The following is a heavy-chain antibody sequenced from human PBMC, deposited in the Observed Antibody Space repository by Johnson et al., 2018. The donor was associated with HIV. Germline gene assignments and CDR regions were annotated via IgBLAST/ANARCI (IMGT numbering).Heavy chain of an antibody. V-gene: IGHV3-72*01. D-gene: IGHD1-26*01. Sequence: VQLVESGGGLVQPGGSLRLSCVVSGFTFSDYYMDWVRQAPGKGLEWVGRTTDKLNSYTTKYAASVKGRFTISRDDSKKSLYLQINSLRTEDTALYYCAREPEGWAFDIWGQGTMVTVSS. CDR2: TTDKLNSYTT. CDR3: AREPEGWAFDI. J-gene: IGHJ3*02. CDR1: GFTFSDYY.